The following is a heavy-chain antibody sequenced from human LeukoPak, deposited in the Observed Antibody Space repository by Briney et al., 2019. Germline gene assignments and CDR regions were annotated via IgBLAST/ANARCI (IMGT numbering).Heavy chain of an antibody. V-gene: IGHV4-34*01. J-gene: IGHJ5*02. CDR3: ARGGYDFWGAARLNWFDP. D-gene: IGHD3-3*01. Sequence: SETLSLTCAVYGGSFSSYYWSWIRQPPGKGLEWIGEINHSGSTNYNPSLKSRVTISVDTSKNQFSLKLSSVTAADTAVYYCARGGYDFWGAARLNWFDPWGQGTLVTVSS. CDR2: INHSGST. CDR1: GGSFSSYY.